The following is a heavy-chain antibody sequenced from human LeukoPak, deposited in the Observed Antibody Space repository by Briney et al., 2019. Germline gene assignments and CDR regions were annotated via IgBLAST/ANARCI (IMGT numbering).Heavy chain of an antibody. Sequence: SVKVSCRASGGTLNSFAISWVRQAPGQGLEWMGGIIPIFGTANFAQKLQGGVTITADESTNTAYMELSSLRSEDTAVYYCASRYCSDGRCDSSYYYYYGMDVWGQGTTVTVSS. CDR3: ASRYCSDGRCDSSYYYYYGMDV. J-gene: IGHJ6*02. CDR1: GGTLNSFA. CDR2: IIPIFGTA. V-gene: IGHV1-69*13. D-gene: IGHD2-15*01.